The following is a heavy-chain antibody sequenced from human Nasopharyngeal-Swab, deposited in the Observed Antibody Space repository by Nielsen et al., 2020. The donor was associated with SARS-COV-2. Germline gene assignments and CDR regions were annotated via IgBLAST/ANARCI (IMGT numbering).Heavy chain of an antibody. CDR1: GFTFSSYA. V-gene: IGHV3-23*01. D-gene: IGHD3-22*01. CDR2: FSGSGGTT. CDR3: AKDLSYDSSGYYDY. J-gene: IGHJ4*02. Sequence: GESLKISCAASGFTFSSYAMSWVRQAPGKGLEWVSSFSGSGGTTYYTDAVKGRFTISRDNSENTLYLQMNSLRAEDTAVYYCAKDLSYDSSGYYDYWGQGTLVTVSS.